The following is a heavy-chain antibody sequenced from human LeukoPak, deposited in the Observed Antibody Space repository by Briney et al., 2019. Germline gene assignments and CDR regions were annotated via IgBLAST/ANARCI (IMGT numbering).Heavy chain of an antibody. V-gene: IGHV4-4*02. CDR3: AKETDYSDPNWFDP. Sequence: SETLSLTCAVSGGSFSSSKWWSWVRQPPGKGLEWIGQIYHSRTTNYNPSLKSRVTISVDKSKNQFSLKLNSVTAADTAVYFCAKETDYSDPNWFDPWGQGTLVTVSS. D-gene: IGHD4-11*01. CDR2: IYHSRTT. CDR1: GGSFSSSKW. J-gene: IGHJ5*02.